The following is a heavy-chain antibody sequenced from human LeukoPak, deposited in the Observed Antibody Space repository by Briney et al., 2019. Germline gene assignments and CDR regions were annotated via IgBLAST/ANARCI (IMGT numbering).Heavy chain of an antibody. CDR2: IYPGDSDT. CDR3: ARHGGSSWYFVYY. V-gene: IGHV5-51*01. Sequence: GESLKISCKGSGYSFTNYWIGWVRQMPGKGLEWMGIIYPGDSDTRYSPSFQGQVTISADKSISIAYLQWSSLKAPDTAMYYCARHGGSSWYFVYYWGQGTLVTVSS. CDR1: GYSFTNYW. D-gene: IGHD6-13*01. J-gene: IGHJ4*02.